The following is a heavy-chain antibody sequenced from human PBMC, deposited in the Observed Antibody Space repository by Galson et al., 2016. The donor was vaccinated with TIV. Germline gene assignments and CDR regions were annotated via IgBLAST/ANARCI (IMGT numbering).Heavy chain of an antibody. CDR2: ISYDGSNK. J-gene: IGHJ4*02. CDR1: GFTFSGHA. CDR3: ARDRGSIVATTLDY. V-gene: IGHV3-30*04. Sequence: SLRLSCAASGFTFSGHAVHWVRQAPGKGLEWVAVISYDGSNKYYADSVKGRFTISRDNSKNTLYLQMNSLRAEDTAVYYCARDRGSIVATTLDYWGQGTLVTVSS. D-gene: IGHD5-12*01.